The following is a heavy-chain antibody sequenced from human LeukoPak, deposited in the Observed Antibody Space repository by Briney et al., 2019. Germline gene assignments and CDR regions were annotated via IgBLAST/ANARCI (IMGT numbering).Heavy chain of an antibody. D-gene: IGHD3-9*01. V-gene: IGHV3-21*04. CDR1: GFTFSSYS. Sequence: GGSLRLSCAASGFTFSSYSMNWVRQAPGKGLEWVSSISSSSSYIYYADSVKGRFTISRDNAKNSLYLQMNSLRAEDTAVYYCAKDRDMGDAFDIWGQGTMVTVSS. CDR2: ISSSSSYI. J-gene: IGHJ3*02. CDR3: AKDRDMGDAFDI.